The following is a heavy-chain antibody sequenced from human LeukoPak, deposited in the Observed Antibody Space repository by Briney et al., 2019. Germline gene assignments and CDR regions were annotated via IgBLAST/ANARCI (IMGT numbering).Heavy chain of an antibody. CDR3: ARGSDTAAGLY. CDR1: GGSFSGYY. CDR2: INHSGST. V-gene: IGHV4-34*01. D-gene: IGHD6-13*01. J-gene: IGHJ4*02. Sequence: SETLSPTCAVYGGSFSGYYWSWIRQPPGKGLEWIGEINHSGSTNYNPSLKSRVSISVDSSKNQFSLKVSSVTAADTAVYYCARGSDTAAGLYWGQGTLVTVSS.